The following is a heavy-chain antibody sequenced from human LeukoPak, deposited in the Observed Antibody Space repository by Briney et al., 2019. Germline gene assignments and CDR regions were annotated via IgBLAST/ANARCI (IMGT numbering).Heavy chain of an antibody. CDR3: ARVGTTGIDFDY. Sequence: PGGSLRLACAASGFTFSSCSMTWDRQAPGKGLEWVSYISSSSSTIYYADSVKGRFNISRDNAKNSLCLQMNSLRDEDTAVYYCARVGTTGIDFDYWGQGTLVTVSS. CDR1: GFTFSSCS. CDR2: ISSSSSTI. D-gene: IGHD1-1*01. J-gene: IGHJ4*02. V-gene: IGHV3-48*02.